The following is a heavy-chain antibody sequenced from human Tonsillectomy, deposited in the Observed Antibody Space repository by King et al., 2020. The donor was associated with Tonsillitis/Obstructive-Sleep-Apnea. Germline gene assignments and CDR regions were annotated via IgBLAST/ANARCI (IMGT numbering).Heavy chain of an antibody. D-gene: IGHD3-22*01. J-gene: IGHJ4*02. V-gene: IGHV1-18*01. CDR2: ISAYNGHT. Sequence: QVQLVESGAEVKKPGASVKVSCKASGYTFSNYGISWVRQAPGQGLEGMGWISAYNGHTNSAQKLQGRVTMTTDTSTSTAFMELRSLRSEDTAVYYCARDSMSHYYDSSAYYTFDYWGQGTLVTVSS. CDR3: ARDSMSHYYDSSAYYTFDY. CDR1: GYTFSNYG.